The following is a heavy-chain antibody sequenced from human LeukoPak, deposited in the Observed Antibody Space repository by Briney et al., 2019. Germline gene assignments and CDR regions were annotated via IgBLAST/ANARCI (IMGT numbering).Heavy chain of an antibody. J-gene: IGHJ4*02. CDR3: ARGTGYSSRHDY. CDR1: GYTFTSYG. D-gene: IGHD6-13*01. CDR2: INPNSGGT. V-gene: IGHV1-2*02. Sequence: GASVKVSCKASGYTFTSYGISWVRQAPGQGLEWMGWINPNSGGTNYAQKFKGRVTMTRDTSISTAYMELSRLRTDDTAVYYCARGTGYSSRHDYWGQGTLVTVSS.